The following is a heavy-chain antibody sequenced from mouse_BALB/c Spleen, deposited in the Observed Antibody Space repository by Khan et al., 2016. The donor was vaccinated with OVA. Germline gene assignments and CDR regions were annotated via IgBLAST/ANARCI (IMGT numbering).Heavy chain of an antibody. Sequence: QVQLQQSGAELVKAGASVKMSCKASGYTFTSYWMHWVKQRLGQGLEWFAETNPTNGRTYYNEKFKSKATLTVDKSSSTAYMLLSGPTFEDSAVYYWARIKKIVATYLDDWGQGTTLTVSS. V-gene: IGHV1S81*02. CDR2: TNPTNGRT. CDR3: ARIKKIVATYLDD. J-gene: IGHJ2*01. D-gene: IGHD1-1*01. CDR1: GYTFTSYW.